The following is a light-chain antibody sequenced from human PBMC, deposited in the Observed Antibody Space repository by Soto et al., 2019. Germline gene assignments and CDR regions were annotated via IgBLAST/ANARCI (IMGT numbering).Light chain of an antibody. CDR2: RNN. CDR1: TSNIGSNY. J-gene: IGLJ2*01. CDR3: ATGDASPRAVV. V-gene: IGLV1-47*01. Sequence: QSVLTQPPSASGTPGQGVTISCSGSTSNIGSNYVYWYQQLPGTAPKLLIYRNNRLPSGVPDRFSGSKSCTSASLATPGPRSDDEADYFCATGDASPRAVVFGGGTKVTVL.